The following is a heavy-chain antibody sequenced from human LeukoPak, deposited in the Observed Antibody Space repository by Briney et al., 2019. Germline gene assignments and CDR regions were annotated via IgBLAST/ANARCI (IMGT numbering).Heavy chain of an antibody. CDR1: GGSISSSSYY. J-gene: IGHJ4*02. CDR2: IYYGGST. D-gene: IGHD5-12*01. V-gene: IGHV4-39*01. CDR3: ARLVGGNDYEDYFDY. Sequence: SETLSLTCTVSGGSISSSSYYWGWIRQPPGKGLEWIGSIYYGGSTYYNLSLKSRVTISVDTSKNQFSLKLSSVTAADTAVYYCARLVGGNDYEDYFDYWGQGTLVTVSS.